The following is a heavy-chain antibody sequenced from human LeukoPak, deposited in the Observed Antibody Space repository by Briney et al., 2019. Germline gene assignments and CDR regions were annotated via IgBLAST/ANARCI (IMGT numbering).Heavy chain of an antibody. Sequence: SVKVSCKASEGTFSSYAISWVRQAPGQGLEWMGGIIPIFGTANYAQKFQGRVTMTRDTSTSTVYMGLSSLRSEDTAVYYCARDALANWGCFDYWGQGTLVTVSS. CDR1: EGTFSSYA. CDR2: IIPIFGTA. CDR3: ARDALANWGCFDY. J-gene: IGHJ4*02. D-gene: IGHD7-27*01. V-gene: IGHV1-69*05.